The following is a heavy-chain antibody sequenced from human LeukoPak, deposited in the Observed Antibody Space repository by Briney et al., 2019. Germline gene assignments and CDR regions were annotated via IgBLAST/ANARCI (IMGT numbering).Heavy chain of an antibody. V-gene: IGHV4-59*01. CDR1: GGSFSGYL. CDR3: ARSHGLY. CDR2: ISHSGDT. Sequence: PSETLSLTCSVSGGSFSGYLWSWIRQPPGKGLEWIGYISHSGDTNYAPPLNSRVTISLDTSKNQFSLTLSSVSAADTAVYYCARSHGLYWGQGTLVTVSS. J-gene: IGHJ4*02.